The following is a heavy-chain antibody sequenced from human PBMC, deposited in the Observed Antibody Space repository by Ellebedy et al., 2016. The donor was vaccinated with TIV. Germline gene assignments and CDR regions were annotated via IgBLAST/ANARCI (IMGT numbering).Heavy chain of an antibody. J-gene: IGHJ5*02. D-gene: IGHD3-16*01. CDR2: IYQDGSTQ. V-gene: IGHV3-7*01. Sequence: PGGSLRLSCVASGFSFRSYWMSWVRQAPGKGLEWVANIYQDGSTQYYVDSVKGRFTISRDNAKNSLFLQMNSLIVEDTAVYYCARRGSYGDYAVQVNSWFDRWGRGTLVSVSS. CDR1: GFSFRSYW. CDR3: ARRGSYGDYAVQVNSWFDR.